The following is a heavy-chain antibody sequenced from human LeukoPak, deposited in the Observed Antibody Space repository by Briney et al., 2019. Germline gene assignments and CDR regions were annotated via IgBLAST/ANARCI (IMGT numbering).Heavy chain of an antibody. CDR2: ISYDGSNK. V-gene: IGHV3-30*18. J-gene: IGHJ4*02. Sequence: GGSLRLSCAASGFTFSSYAMSWVRQAPGKGLEWVAVISYDGSNKYYADSVKGRFTISRDNSKNTLYLQMNSLRAEDTAVYYCAKDHNWNLGQGPLVTVSS. CDR1: GFTFSSYA. D-gene: IGHD1-20*01. CDR3: AKDHNWN.